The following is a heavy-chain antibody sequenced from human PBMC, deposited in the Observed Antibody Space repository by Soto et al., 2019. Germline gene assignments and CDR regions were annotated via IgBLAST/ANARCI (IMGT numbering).Heavy chain of an antibody. D-gene: IGHD3-22*01. Sequence: SETLSLTCTVSGGSVSSGSYYWSWIRQPPGKGLEWIGYIYYSGSTNYNPSLKSRVTISVDTSKNQFSLKLSSVTAADTAVYYCARDHSSGYPDWGQGTLVTVSS. J-gene: IGHJ4*02. V-gene: IGHV4-61*01. CDR1: GGSVSSGSYY. CDR3: ARDHSSGYPD. CDR2: IYYSGST.